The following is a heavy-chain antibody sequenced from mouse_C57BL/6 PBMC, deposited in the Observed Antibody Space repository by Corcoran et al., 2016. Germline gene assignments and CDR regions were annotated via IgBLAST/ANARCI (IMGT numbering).Heavy chain of an antibody. Sequence: QIQLVQSGPELKKPGETVKISCKASGYTFTTYGMSWVKQAPGKGLKWMGWINTYAGVTTYDDDFKGRFAFSLETAASTAYLQINNLKNEDTATYFWARYCITTVESFYFDYWGQGTTLTVSS. J-gene: IGHJ2*01. CDR3: ARYCITTVESFYFDY. CDR2: INTYAGVT. D-gene: IGHD1-1*01. V-gene: IGHV9-3*01. CDR1: GYTFTTYG.